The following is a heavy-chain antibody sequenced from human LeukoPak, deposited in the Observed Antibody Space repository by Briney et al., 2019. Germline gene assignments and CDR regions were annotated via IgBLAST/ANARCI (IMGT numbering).Heavy chain of an antibody. J-gene: IGHJ4*02. CDR3: AKDLRSSGYVDY. CDR1: GFTFSSYA. CDR2: ISYDGSNK. D-gene: IGHD6-19*01. Sequence: GRSLRLSCAASGFTFSSYAMHWVRQAPGKGLEWVAVISYDGSNKYYADSVKGRFTISRDNSKNTLYLQMNSLRAEDTAVYYCAKDLRSSGYVDYWGQGTLVTVSS. V-gene: IGHV3-30*04.